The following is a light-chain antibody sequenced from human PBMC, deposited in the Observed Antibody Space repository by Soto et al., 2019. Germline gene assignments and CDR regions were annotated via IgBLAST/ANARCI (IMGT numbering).Light chain of an antibody. V-gene: IGKV3-20*01. Sequence: EIVLTQSPGTLSLSPGERASLSCRASESVRSYLAWYQQKPGQAPRLLIYDASNRATGIPARFSGSGSGTDFTLTISKLEPGDFAVYYCQQYDTSDTWTFGQGTKVDIK. CDR1: ESVRSY. CDR3: QQYDTSDTWT. CDR2: DAS. J-gene: IGKJ1*01.